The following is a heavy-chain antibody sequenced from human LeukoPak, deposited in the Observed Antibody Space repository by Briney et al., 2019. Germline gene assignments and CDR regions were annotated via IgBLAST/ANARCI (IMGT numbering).Heavy chain of an antibody. D-gene: IGHD6-19*01. Sequence: PSETLSLTCTVSGGSISSSSYYWGWIRQPPGTGLEWIGSIYYSGSTYYNPSLKSRVTISVDTSKNQFSLKLSSVTAADTAVYYCASSFGSGWHNWFDPWGQGTLVTVSS. CDR1: GGSISSSSYY. CDR2: IYYSGST. J-gene: IGHJ5*02. V-gene: IGHV4-39*01. CDR3: ASSFGSGWHNWFDP.